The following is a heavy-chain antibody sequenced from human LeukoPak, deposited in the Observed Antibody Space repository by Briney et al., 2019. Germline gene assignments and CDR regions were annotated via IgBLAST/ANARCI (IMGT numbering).Heavy chain of an antibody. CDR3: ARGYPYYDFWSGYWTYNWFDP. Sequence: VASVTVSCKASGYTFTSYDINWVRQATGQGLEWMGWMNPNSGNTGYAQKFQGRVTMTRNTSISTAYMELSSLRSEDTAVYYCARGYPYYDFWSGYWTYNWFDPWGQGTLVTVSS. J-gene: IGHJ5*02. V-gene: IGHV1-8*01. D-gene: IGHD3-3*01. CDR1: GYTFTSYD. CDR2: MNPNSGNT.